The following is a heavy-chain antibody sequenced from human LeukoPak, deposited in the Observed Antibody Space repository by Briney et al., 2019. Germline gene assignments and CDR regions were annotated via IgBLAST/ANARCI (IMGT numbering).Heavy chain of an antibody. V-gene: IGHV4-59*08. J-gene: IGHJ2*01. CDR1: GGSISSYY. D-gene: IGHD2-2*01. Sequence: PSETLSLTCTGSGGSISSYYWSWIRQPPGKGLEWIGYIYYSGSTNYNPSLKSRVTISVDTSKNQFSLKLSSVTAADTAVYYCARQLFGCSSTSCYGWYFDLWGRGTLVTVSS. CDR3: ARQLFGCSSTSCYGWYFDL. CDR2: IYYSGST.